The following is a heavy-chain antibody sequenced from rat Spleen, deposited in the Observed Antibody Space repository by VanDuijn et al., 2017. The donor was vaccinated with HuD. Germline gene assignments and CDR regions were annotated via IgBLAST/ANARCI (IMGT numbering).Heavy chain of an antibody. CDR3: ARVDEYYGLFGY. CDR2: IRTGGNT. J-gene: IGHJ2*01. CDR1: GFSLTSYH. V-gene: IGHV2-43*01. Sequence: QVQLKESGPGLVQPSQTLSLTCTVSGFSLTSYHVSWVRQPPGKGLEWMGVIRTGGNTPYSSLLKSRLSISREISKSQVFFKMKRLQTEDTANYYCARVDEYYGLFGYWGHGVRVTVSS. D-gene: IGHD1-6*01.